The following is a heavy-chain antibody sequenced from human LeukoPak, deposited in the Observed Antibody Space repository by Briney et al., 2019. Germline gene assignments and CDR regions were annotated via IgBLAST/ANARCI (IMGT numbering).Heavy chain of an antibody. CDR3: ARDEGIAAAGQFDP. J-gene: IGHJ5*02. V-gene: IGHV1-2*02. CDR2: INPNSGGT. D-gene: IGHD6-13*01. CDR1: GYTFTGYY. Sequence: GASVKVSCKASGYTFTGYYVHWVRQAPGQGLEWMGWINPNSGGTNYAQKFQGRVTMTRDTSISTAYMELSRLRSDDTAVYYCARDEGIAAAGQFDPWGQGTLVTVSS.